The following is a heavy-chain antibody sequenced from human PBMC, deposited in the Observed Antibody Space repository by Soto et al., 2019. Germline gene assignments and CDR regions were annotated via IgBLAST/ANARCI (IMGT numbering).Heavy chain of an antibody. Sequence: SETLSLTCAVSGGSISSGGYSGSWIRQPPGKGLEWIGYIYHSGSTYYNPSIKSRVTISVDRSKNQFSLKLSSVTAADTAVYYCARAEGRGVSFNNWFDPWGQGTLVTVSS. CDR1: GGSISSGGYS. V-gene: IGHV4-30-2*01. CDR3: ARAEGRGVSFNNWFDP. CDR2: IYHSGST. J-gene: IGHJ5*02. D-gene: IGHD2-2*01.